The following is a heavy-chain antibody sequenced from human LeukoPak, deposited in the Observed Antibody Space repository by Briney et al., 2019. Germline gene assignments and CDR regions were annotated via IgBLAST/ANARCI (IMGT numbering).Heavy chain of an antibody. V-gene: IGHV3-23*01. CDR1: GFTFTTYA. D-gene: IGHD6-19*01. CDR3: AKDLALAGTGGGFDV. CDR2: ISGDGDKA. J-gene: IGHJ3*01. Sequence: PGGSLRLSCAPSGFTFTTYAINWVRQTPGKGLEWVSGISGDGDKAYYADSVKGRFTVSRDNSKNTVSLQMSSLRAEDTALYYCAKDLALAGTGGGFDVWGQGARVAVSS.